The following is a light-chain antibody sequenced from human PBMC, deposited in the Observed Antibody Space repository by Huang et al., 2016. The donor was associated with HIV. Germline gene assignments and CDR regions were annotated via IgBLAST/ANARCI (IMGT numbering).Light chain of an antibody. CDR2: GTS. Sequence: DIQMTQSPSSLSASVGDRVTITCRASQIISNSLNWYQQKPGKAPNLLIYGTSNLQSGVPSRFSGSGTGTYFTLTISSLQPEDFAIYYCQQGYSVFGPGTKVEIK. J-gene: IGKJ3*01. CDR3: QQGYSV. CDR1: QIISNS. V-gene: IGKV1-39*01.